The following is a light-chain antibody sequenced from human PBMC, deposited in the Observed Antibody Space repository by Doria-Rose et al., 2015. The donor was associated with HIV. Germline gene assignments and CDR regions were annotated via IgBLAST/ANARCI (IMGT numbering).Light chain of an antibody. J-gene: IGKJ1*01. V-gene: IGKV3-20*01. CDR1: PSVSAHH. CDR2: GAS. Sequence: EIVLTQSPGTLSLSPGERATLPCRASPSVSAHHVVWYQQRPGQSPRLLIYGASSRATDIPDRFSGSGSGTDFTLTVSRLEPEDFAVYYCHQYASSRTFGQGTKVEIK. CDR3: HQYASSRT.